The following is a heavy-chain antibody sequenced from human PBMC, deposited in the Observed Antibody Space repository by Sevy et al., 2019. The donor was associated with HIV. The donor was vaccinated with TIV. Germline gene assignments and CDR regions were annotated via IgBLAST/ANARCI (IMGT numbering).Heavy chain of an antibody. CDR1: GYTFTSYD. D-gene: IGHD2-15*01. CDR2: MNPNSGNT. V-gene: IGHV1-8*01. J-gene: IGHJ4*02. Sequence: ASVKVSCKASGYTFTSYDINWVRQATGQGLEWMGWMNPNSGNTGYAQKFQGRVTMTRNTSIGTAYMELSSLRSEDTAVYYCARGGGYCSGGSCRHDYWGQGTLVTVSS. CDR3: ARGGGYCSGGSCRHDY.